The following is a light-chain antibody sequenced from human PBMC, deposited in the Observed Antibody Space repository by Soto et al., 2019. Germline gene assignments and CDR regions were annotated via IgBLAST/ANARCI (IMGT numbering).Light chain of an antibody. CDR2: GAS. CDR1: HSVPTNY. V-gene: IGKV3-20*01. CDR3: QQYDKWPRT. J-gene: IGKJ1*01. Sequence: PGERITLSCRASHSVPTNYLAWYQQKPGQSPRLLIYGASTRATGIPERFSGSGSGTDFTLTISRLEPEDFAVYYCQQYDKWPRTFGQGTKVDIK.